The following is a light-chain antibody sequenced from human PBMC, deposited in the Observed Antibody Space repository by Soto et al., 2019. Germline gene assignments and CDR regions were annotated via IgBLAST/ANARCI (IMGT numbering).Light chain of an antibody. CDR2: KAS. J-gene: IGKJ2*01. CDR1: QSISSW. CDR3: QQYHSYSYT. Sequence: DIQMTQSPSTLSASVGDRVTITCRASQSISSWLAWYQQKPGKAPNLLIYKASSLETGVPSRFSGSGSGTEFTLTISSLQPDDLATYYCQQYHSYSYTFGQGTKLEIK. V-gene: IGKV1-5*03.